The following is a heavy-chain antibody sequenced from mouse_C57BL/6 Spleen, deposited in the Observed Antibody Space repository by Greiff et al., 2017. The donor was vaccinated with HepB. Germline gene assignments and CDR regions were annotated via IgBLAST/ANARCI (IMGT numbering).Heavy chain of an antibody. V-gene: IGHV5-17*01. CDR1: GFTFSDYG. CDR3: ARGAGYYAMDY. CDR2: ISSGSSTI. Sequence: EVQGVESGGGLVKPGGSLKLSCAASGFTFSDYGMHCVRQAPEKGLEWVAYISSGSSTIYYADTVKGRFTISRDNAKNTLFLQMTSLRSEDTAMYYCARGAGYYAMDYWGQGTSVTVSS. J-gene: IGHJ4*01.